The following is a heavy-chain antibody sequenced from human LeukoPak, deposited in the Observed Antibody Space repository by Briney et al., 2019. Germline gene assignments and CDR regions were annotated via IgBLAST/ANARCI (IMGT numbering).Heavy chain of an antibody. CDR2: INHSGST. V-gene: IGHV4-34*01. Sequence: SETLSLTCAVYGGSFSGYYWSWLRQPPGKGLEWIGEINHSGSTNYNPSLKSRVTISVDTSKSQFSLKLSSVTAADTAVYYCARGPRRSGSYYSGGARYFDYWGQGTLVTVSS. CDR3: ARGPRRSGSYYSGGARYFDY. D-gene: IGHD1-26*01. CDR1: GGSFSGYY. J-gene: IGHJ4*02.